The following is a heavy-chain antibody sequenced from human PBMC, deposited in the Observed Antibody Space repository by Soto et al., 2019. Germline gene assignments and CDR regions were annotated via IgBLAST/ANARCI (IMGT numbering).Heavy chain of an antibody. CDR3: ARDADSSGLHY. Sequence: PGGSLRLSCAASGFTVSGMFMNWVHQAPGKGLEWVSVIYPAGPTYYADSVKGRFTISRDNSKNTLFLQLNNLRAEDTAVYYCARDADSSGLHYWGQGILVTVSS. D-gene: IGHD6-19*01. CDR2: IYPAGPT. J-gene: IGHJ4*02. V-gene: IGHV3-53*01. CDR1: GFTVSGMF.